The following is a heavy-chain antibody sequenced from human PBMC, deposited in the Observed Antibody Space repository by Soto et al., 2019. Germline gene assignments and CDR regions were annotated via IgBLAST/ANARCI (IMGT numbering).Heavy chain of an antibody. V-gene: IGHV1-18*01. J-gene: IGHJ5*02. CDR2: XXTXDXNX. D-gene: IGHD6-6*01. Sequence: ASVKVSCKASGYTFFTYGITWVRQAPGQGLXWMXXXXTXDXNXXXXXXLQGRVTMTTDTSTRTAYMELRSLRSDDTAVYYCARKSSSSSWFDPWGLGTLVTVSS. CDR1: GYTFFTYG. CDR3: ARKSSSSSWFDP.